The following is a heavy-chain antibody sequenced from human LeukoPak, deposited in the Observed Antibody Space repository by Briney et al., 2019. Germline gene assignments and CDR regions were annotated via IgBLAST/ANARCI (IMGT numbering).Heavy chain of an antibody. J-gene: IGHJ4*02. D-gene: IGHD3-22*01. CDR2: INHSGST. CDR3: ARGGPYDSSGYYYDY. Sequence: SETLSLTCAVYGGSFSGYYWSWIRQPPGKGLEWIGEINHSGSTNYNPSLKSRVTISVDTSKNQFSLKLSSVTAADTAVYYCARGGPYDSSGYYYDYWGQGTLVTVSS. V-gene: IGHV4-34*01. CDR1: GGSFSGYY.